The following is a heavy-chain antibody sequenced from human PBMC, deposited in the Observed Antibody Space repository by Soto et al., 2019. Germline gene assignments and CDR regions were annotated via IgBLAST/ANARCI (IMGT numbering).Heavy chain of an antibody. V-gene: IGHV3-33*01. Sequence: GGFLRLSCVASGFTFSNYGMHWVRQAPGKGLEWVAGIDYNEINQYYIDTVKGRSTISRDQSKNTLYLQMNRLRAEDTAVYYFPRDFCPVPTCYDLWGQGVLVTVSS. CDR2: IDYNEINQ. J-gene: IGHJ4*02. CDR3: PRDFCPVPTCYDL. CDR1: GFTFSNYG. D-gene: IGHD2-2*01.